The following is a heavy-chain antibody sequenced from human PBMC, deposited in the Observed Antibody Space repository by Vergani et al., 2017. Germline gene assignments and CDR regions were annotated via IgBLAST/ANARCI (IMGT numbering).Heavy chain of an antibody. V-gene: IGHV1-58*02. CDR3: ARLYYDFWSGYYTGGYYYYGMDV. J-gene: IGHJ6*02. CDR1: GFTFTSSA. Sequence: QLVQSGAEVKKPGTSVKVSCKASGFTFTSSAMQWVRQARGQRLEWIGWIVVGSGNTNYAQKFQERVTITRDMSTSTAYMELSSLRSEDTAVYYCARLYYDFWSGYYTGGYYYYGMDVWGQGTTVTVSS. CDR2: IVVGSGNT. D-gene: IGHD3-3*01.